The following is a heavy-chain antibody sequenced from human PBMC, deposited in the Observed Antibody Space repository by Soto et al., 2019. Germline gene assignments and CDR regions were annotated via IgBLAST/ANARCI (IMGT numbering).Heavy chain of an antibody. J-gene: IGHJ4*02. Sequence: PGGSLRLSCVVSGFTFSNYWMTWVRQAPGKGLEWVANIGQDGSEKYYADSVRGRFTISRDNAKNSLYLQLKNLRTEDTAVYYCAGGDKADYWGQGTLVTVSS. D-gene: IGHD2-21*01. V-gene: IGHV3-7*03. CDR1: GFTFSNYW. CDR2: IGQDGSEK. CDR3: AGGDKADY.